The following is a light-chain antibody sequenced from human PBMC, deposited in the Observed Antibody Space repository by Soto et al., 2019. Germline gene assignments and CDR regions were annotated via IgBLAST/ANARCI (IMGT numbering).Light chain of an antibody. J-gene: IGLJ2*01. CDR1: SSNIGTNY. CDR3: AAWDDSLRGPV. Sequence: QSVLTQPPSASGTPGQRVTISCSGSSSNIGTNYVYWYQQLPGTAPKLLIYSNNQRPSGVPDRFSGSKSGTSASLAISGLRSADEADYYCAAWDDSLRGPVFGGGTKLTVL. V-gene: IGLV1-47*02. CDR2: SNN.